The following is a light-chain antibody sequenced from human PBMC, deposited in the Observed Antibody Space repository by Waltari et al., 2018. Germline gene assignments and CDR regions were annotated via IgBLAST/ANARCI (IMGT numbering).Light chain of an antibody. J-gene: IGLJ3*02. CDR2: DVS. CDR1: SNDVGAYNY. V-gene: IGLV2-11*01. CDR3: CSYTGTYTHWV. Sequence: QSALTQPRSVSGSPGQSVTISCTGTSNDVGAYNYVSWHQQHPGKAPKLMIYDVSKRPSAVPARFSASKSGNTASLTISGLQAEDEADYYCCSYTGTYTHWVFGGGTKLTVL.